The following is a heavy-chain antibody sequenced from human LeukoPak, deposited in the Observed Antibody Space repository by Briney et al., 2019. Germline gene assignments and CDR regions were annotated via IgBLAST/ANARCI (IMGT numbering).Heavy chain of an antibody. CDR3: ARDSLDFWSGYYRAGNNWFDP. Sequence: GGSLRLSCAASGFTFSSYAMHWVRQAPGKGLEWVAVISYDGSNKYYADSVKGRFTISRDNSKNTLYLQMNSLRAEDMAVYYCARDSLDFWSGYYRAGNNWFDPWGQGTLVTVSS. CDR1: GFTFSSYA. CDR2: ISYDGSNK. J-gene: IGHJ5*02. D-gene: IGHD3-3*01. V-gene: IGHV3-30-3*01.